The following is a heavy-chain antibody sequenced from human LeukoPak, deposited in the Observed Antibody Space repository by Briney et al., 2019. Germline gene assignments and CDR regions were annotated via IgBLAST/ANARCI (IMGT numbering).Heavy chain of an antibody. Sequence: GESLKISCKGSGYIFTSYWIVWVRQMPGKGLEWMGIIYPGDSDTRYSPSFQGQVTISADKSISTAYLQWSSLKASDTAMYYCARRPAGPQHPFDYWGQGTLVTVSS. V-gene: IGHV5-51*01. CDR2: IYPGDSDT. CDR1: GYIFTSYW. J-gene: IGHJ4*02. CDR3: ARRPAGPQHPFDY.